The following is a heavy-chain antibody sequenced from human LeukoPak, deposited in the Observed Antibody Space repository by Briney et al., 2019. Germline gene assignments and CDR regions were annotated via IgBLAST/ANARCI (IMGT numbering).Heavy chain of an antibody. CDR1: GFTFSSYS. D-gene: IGHD1-7*01. CDR3: ARVELAPYYYYMDV. V-gene: IGHV3-21*01. CDR2: ISSSSSYI. J-gene: IGHJ6*03. Sequence: GGSLRLSCAASGFTFSSYSMNWVRQAPGRGLEGVSSISSSSSYIYYADSVKGRFTISRDNAKNSLYLQMNSLRAEDTAVYYCARVELAPYYYYMDVWGKGTTVTVSS.